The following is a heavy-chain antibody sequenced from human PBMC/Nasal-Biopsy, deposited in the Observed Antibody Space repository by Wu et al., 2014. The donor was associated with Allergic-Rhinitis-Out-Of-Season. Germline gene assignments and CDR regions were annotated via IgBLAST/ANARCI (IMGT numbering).Heavy chain of an antibody. Sequence: LRLSCAASGFTFSNYWMSWVRQAPGKGLEWVANINQDGSEKYYVDSVKGRFTVSRDNARTSLYLQMNSLRAEDTAVYYCARAGSAGDIGYWGQGTLVTVSS. CDR3: ARAGSAGDIGY. D-gene: IGHD3-10*01. CDR2: INQDGSEK. CDR1: GFTFSNYW. J-gene: IGHJ4*02. V-gene: IGHV3-7*01.